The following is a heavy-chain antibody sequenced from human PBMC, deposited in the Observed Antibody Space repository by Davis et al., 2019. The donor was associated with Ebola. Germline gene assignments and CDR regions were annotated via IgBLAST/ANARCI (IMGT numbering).Heavy chain of an antibody. CDR3: ARDPPTYYYDSSGYYYVPGYFDY. Sequence: GESLKISCAASGFTFSDYYMSWIRQAPGKGLEWVSTYGTSADTYYADSVKGRFTISRDNAKNSLYLQMNSLRDEDTAVYYCARDPPTYYYDSSGYYYVPGYFDYWGQGTLVTVSS. V-gene: IGHV3-69-1*01. CDR1: GFTFSDYY. D-gene: IGHD3-22*01. CDR2: YGTSADT. J-gene: IGHJ4*02.